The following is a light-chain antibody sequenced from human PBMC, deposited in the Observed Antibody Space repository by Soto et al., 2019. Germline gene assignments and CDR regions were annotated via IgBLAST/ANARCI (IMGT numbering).Light chain of an antibody. Sequence: QSVLTQPRSVSGSPGQSVTISCTGTSSDVGGYNYVSWFQHHPGKAPKLMVYDVSMRSSGVPDRFSGSKSGNTASLTISGLQAEDEADYYCCSYAGSYVFGTGTKVTVL. CDR2: DVS. CDR3: CSYAGSYV. V-gene: IGLV2-11*01. J-gene: IGLJ1*01. CDR1: SSDVGGYNY.